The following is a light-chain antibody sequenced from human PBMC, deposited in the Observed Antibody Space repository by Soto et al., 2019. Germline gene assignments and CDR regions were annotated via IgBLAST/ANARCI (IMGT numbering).Light chain of an antibody. J-gene: IGLJ2*01. V-gene: IGLV2-8*01. CDR1: SSDVGGYNY. CDR2: DVT. Sequence: QSVLTQPPSASGSPGQSVTISCTGTSSDVGGYNYVSWYQQHPGKAPKLMIYDVTKRPSGVPDRFSGSKSGNTASLTVSGLQTDDEADYYCSSNAGSNNLIFGGGTKLTVL. CDR3: SSNAGSNNLI.